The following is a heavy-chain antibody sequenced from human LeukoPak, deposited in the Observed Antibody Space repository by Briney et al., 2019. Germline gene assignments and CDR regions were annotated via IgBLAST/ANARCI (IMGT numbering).Heavy chain of an antibody. CDR2: IYHSGST. CDR1: GYSISSGYY. CDR3: ASCIAAAGDFDY. V-gene: IGHV4-38-2*02. D-gene: IGHD6-13*01. J-gene: IGHJ4*02. Sequence: SETLSLTCTVSGYSISSGYYWGWIRQPPGKGLEWIGSIYHSGSTYYNPSLKSRVTISVDTSKNQFSLKLSSATAADTAVYYCASCIAAAGDFDYWGQGTLVTVSS.